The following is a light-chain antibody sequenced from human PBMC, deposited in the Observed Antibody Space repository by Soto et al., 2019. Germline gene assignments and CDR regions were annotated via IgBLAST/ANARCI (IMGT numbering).Light chain of an antibody. J-gene: IGKJ5*01. CDR1: QDISNY. CDR3: QQYENLPT. CDR2: DAS. Sequence: DVQMTRCPPYLYEYVGDRVTITCQASQDISNYLNWYQQKPGKAPKLLIYDASNLEAGVPSRFRGSGSGTDFTFTISRLQPEDIATYYCQQYENLPTFGQGTRLEIK. V-gene: IGKV1-33*01.